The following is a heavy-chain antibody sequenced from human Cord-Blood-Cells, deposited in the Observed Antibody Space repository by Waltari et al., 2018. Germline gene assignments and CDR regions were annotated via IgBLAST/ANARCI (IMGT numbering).Heavy chain of an antibody. CDR3: ARVAYGGNSYYFDY. J-gene: IGHJ4*02. V-gene: IGHV3-48*03. Sequence: EVQLVESGGGLVQPGGSLRLSCAASGFTFSSYEMNWVRQAPGKGLDWVSYIRSSGSTIYYADSVKGRFTISRDNAKNSLYLQMNSLRAEDTAVYYCARVAYGGNSYYFDYWGQGTLVTVSS. CDR2: IRSSGSTI. CDR1: GFTFSSYE. D-gene: IGHD4-17*01.